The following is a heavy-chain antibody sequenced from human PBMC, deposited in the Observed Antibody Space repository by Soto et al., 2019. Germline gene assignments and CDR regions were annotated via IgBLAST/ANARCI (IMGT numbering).Heavy chain of an antibody. V-gene: IGHV4-34*01. J-gene: IGHJ4*02. CDR2: INHSGST. Sequence: SETLSLTCAVYGGSFSGYYWSWIRQPPGKGLEWIGEINHSGSTNYNPSLKSRVTISVDTSKNQFSLKLSSVTAADTAVYYCAAGIAVAGTRRYYFDYWGQGTLVTVSS. D-gene: IGHD6-19*01. CDR1: GGSFSGYY. CDR3: AAGIAVAGTRRYYFDY.